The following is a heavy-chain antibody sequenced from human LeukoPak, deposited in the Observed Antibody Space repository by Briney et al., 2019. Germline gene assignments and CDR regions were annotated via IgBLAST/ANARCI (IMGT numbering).Heavy chain of an antibody. D-gene: IGHD1-26*01. CDR2: INHSRSS. J-gene: IGHJ6*03. V-gene: IGHV4-59*02. CDR1: GGSVSRYY. Sequence: SETLSLTCTVPGGSVSRYYWSWIRQPPGKGLGWMGEINHSRSSNYNPSLKSRVTISVDTYKNQCALNLSSVTAADTDVYYCARVVRVGALWYMDVWGKGTTVTVSS. CDR3: ARVVRVGALWYMDV.